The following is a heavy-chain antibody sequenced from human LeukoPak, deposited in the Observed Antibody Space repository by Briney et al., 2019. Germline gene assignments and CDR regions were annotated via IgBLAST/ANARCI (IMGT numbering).Heavy chain of an antibody. CDR1: GDSAITTFYY. D-gene: IGHD2-21*02. J-gene: IGHJ4*02. Sequence: SETLSLTCTVSGDSAITTFYYWAWIRQSPGKGLEWIGSIYYSGSIYYNPSLRSRVTISVDTSKNQFSLKLSSVTAADAAVYYCAREAYCGGDCYSGFDYWGQGTLVTVSS. V-gene: IGHV4-39*07. CDR2: IYYSGSI. CDR3: AREAYCGGDCYSGFDY.